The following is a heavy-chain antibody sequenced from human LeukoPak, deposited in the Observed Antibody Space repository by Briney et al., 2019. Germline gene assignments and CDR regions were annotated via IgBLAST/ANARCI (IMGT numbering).Heavy chain of an antibody. CDR3: ARDFLAGAGRLDY. CDR2: INAGNDYT. D-gene: IGHD1-26*01. V-gene: IGHV1-3*01. Sequence: ASVKVSCKASGYTFTNYTMHWVRQAPGQRLEWMGWINAGNDYTKYSQKFQGRVTITADESTSTAYMELSSLRSEDTAVYYCARDFLAGAGRLDYWGRGTLVTVSS. J-gene: IGHJ4*02. CDR1: GYTFTNYT.